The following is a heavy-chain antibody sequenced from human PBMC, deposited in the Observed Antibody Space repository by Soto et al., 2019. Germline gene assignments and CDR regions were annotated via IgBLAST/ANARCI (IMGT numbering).Heavy chain of an antibody. CDR3: ARAGSIDAFDI. CDR1: GYTFTSYA. Sequence: GASVKVSCKASGYTFTSYAMHWVRQAPGQRLEWMGWINAGNGNTKYAQKFQGRVTITRDTSTSTVYMELSSLRSEDTAVYYCARAGSIDAFDIWGQGTMVTVSS. J-gene: IGHJ3*02. V-gene: IGHV1-3*01. D-gene: IGHD4-4*01. CDR2: INAGNGNT.